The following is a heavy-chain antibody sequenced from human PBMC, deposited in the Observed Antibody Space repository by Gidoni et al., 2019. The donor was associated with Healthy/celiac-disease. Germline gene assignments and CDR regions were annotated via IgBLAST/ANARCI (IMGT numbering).Heavy chain of an antibody. J-gene: IGHJ2*01. D-gene: IGHD3-10*01. CDR3: ARSTKGGVPVRFTGYFDL. CDR2: IYYSGST. CDR1: GGSISSSSYY. V-gene: IGHV4-39*01. Sequence: QLQLQASGPGLVKPSETLSLTCTVSGGSISSSSYYWGWIRQPPGKGLEWIGSIYYSGSTYYNPSLKSRVTISVETSKNQFSLKLSSVTAADTAVYYCARSTKGGVPVRFTGYFDLWGRGTLVTVSS.